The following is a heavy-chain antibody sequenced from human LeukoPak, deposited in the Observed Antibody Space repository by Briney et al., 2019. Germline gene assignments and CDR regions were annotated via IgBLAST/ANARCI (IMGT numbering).Heavy chain of an antibody. V-gene: IGHV3-7*01. CDR3: ERRPPPYDSSGYIDY. J-gene: IGHJ4*02. Sequence: GGSLRLSCAASGFTFSSYWMSWGRQAPGKGLELVANIKQDGSEKYYVDSLKGRFTISRDNAKNSLYLQMNSLRAEDTAVYYCERRPPPYDSSGYIDYWGQGTLVTVSS. D-gene: IGHD3-22*01. CDR2: IKQDGSEK. CDR1: GFTFSSYW.